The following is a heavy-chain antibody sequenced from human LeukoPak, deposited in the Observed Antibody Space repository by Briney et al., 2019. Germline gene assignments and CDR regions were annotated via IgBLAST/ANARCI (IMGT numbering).Heavy chain of an antibody. J-gene: IGHJ4*02. CDR2: IYYSGST. CDR1: GGSISSYY. V-gene: IGHV4-59*08. CDR3: ARQLRGEAVAGHLQPFDY. Sequence: SETLSLTCTVSGGSISSYYWNWIRQPPGKGLEWIGYIYYSGSTNHNPSLKSRVAISVDTSKNQFSLKLSSVTAADTAVYFCARQLRGEAVAGHLQPFDYWGQGTLVTVSS. D-gene: IGHD6-19*01.